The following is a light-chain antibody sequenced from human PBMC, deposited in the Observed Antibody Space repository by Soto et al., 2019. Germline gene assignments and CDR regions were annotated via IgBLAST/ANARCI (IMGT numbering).Light chain of an antibody. J-gene: IGLJ2*01. CDR3: AARDDSLNAL. V-gene: IGLV1-44*01. CDR2: SNN. CDR1: SSNIGSNT. Sequence: QSVLTQPPSASGTPGQRVTLSCSGSSSNIGSNTVNWYQQLPGTAPKLLIYSNNQRPSGVPDRFSGSKAGTSASLAISGLQSEDEADYYCAARDDSLNALVGGGTKLTVL.